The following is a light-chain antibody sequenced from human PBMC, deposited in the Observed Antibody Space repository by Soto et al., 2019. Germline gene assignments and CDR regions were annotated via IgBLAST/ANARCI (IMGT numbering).Light chain of an antibody. CDR1: QSLGYSDGNTY. CDR3: MQGTYWPNT. J-gene: IGKJ1*01. V-gene: IGKV2-30*01. CDR2: QVS. Sequence: DVVMTQSPLSLTVTVGQPASISCRSSQSLGYSDGNTYLSWFQQGPGQSPRRLIYQVSKRDSGVQDRFSGSGSGTDFTLKISRVEADDVGIYYCMQGTYWPNTFGQGTKVEIK.